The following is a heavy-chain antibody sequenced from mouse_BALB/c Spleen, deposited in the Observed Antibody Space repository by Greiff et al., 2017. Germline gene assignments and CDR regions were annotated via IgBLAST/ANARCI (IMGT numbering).Heavy chain of an antibody. CDR3: ARVGVRECPYAMDY. CDR1: GYSITSGYY. D-gene: IGHD2-14*01. CDR2: ISYDGSN. V-gene: IGHV3-6*02. J-gene: IGHJ4*01. Sequence: ESGPGLVKPSQSLSLTCSVTGYSITSGYYWNWIRQFPGNKLEWMGYISYDGSNNYNPSLTNRISITRDTSKNQFFLKLNSVTTEDTATYYCARVGVRECPYAMDYWGQGTSVTVSS.